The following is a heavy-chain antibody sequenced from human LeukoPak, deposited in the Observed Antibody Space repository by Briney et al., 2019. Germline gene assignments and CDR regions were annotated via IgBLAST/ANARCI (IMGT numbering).Heavy chain of an antibody. Sequence: SVKVSCKASGYTFTSYDINWVRQAPGQGLEWMGGIIPIFATANYAQKFQGRVTITADESTSTTYMELSSLRSDDTAVYYCARVNYDFWSGYQGATYYYYYMDVWGKGTTVTVSS. CDR2: IIPIFATA. D-gene: IGHD3-3*01. CDR1: GYTFTSYD. V-gene: IGHV1-69*13. CDR3: ARVNYDFWSGYQGATYYYYYMDV. J-gene: IGHJ6*03.